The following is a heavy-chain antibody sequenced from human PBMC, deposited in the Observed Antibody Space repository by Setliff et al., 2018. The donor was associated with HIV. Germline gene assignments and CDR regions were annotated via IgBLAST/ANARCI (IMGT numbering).Heavy chain of an antibody. CDR1: GGTFSNYG. D-gene: IGHD2-2*01. J-gene: IGHJ5*02. Sequence: SVKVSCKASGGTFSNYGMSWVRQAPGQGLEWMGGIIPISGTANYAQKFQGRVAITTDESTSTAYMELSGLRSEDTAVYYCARDFGGYCSSMSCPGLFDPWGQGTLVTVSS. CDR2: IIPISGTA. V-gene: IGHV1-69*05. CDR3: ARDFGGYCSSMSCPGLFDP.